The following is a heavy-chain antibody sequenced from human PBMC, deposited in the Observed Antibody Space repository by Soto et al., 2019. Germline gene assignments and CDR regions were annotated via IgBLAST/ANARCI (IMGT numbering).Heavy chain of an antibody. V-gene: IGHV4-30-2*01. CDR3: ARDGAVEYYDFWGVYYSPRDLPPRHNHWFDL. CDR2: IYHSRST. J-gene: IGHJ5*02. CDR1: GGSISSGGYS. D-gene: IGHD3-3*01. Sequence: SETLSLTCAVSGGSISSGGYSWSWIRQPPGKGLEWIGYIYHSRSTYYNPALKSRATISVDRSKNQFSLKLSSGTAADTAVYYCARDGAVEYYDFWGVYYSPRDLPPRHNHWFDLWGQGTLVTVSS.